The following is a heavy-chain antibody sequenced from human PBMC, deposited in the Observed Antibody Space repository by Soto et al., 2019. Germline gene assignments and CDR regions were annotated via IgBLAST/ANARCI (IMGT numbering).Heavy chain of an antibody. D-gene: IGHD3-3*01. CDR1: GFTFDDYA. V-gene: IGHV3-9*01. CDR3: AKGEGPASYYDFWSGYYSY. J-gene: IGHJ4*02. Sequence: EVQLVESGGGLVQPGRSLRLSCAASGFTFDDYAMHWVRQAPGKGLEWVSGISWNSGSIGYADSVKGRFTISRDNAKNSLYLQRNSLRAEDTALYYCAKGEGPASYYDFWSGYYSYWGQGTLVTVSS. CDR2: ISWNSGSI.